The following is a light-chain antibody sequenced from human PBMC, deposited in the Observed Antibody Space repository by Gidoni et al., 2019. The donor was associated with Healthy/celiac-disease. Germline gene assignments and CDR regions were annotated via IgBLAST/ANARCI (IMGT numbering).Light chain of an antibody. Sequence: QSVLTQPPSASGTPGQRVTISGSGSSSNIGSNYVYWYQQLPGTAPKLLIYRNNQRPSGVPDRFSGSKSGTSASLAISGLRSEDEADYYCAAWDDSLSGREVFGGGTKLTVL. CDR1: SSNIGSNY. V-gene: IGLV1-47*01. J-gene: IGLJ2*01. CDR3: AAWDDSLSGREV. CDR2: RNN.